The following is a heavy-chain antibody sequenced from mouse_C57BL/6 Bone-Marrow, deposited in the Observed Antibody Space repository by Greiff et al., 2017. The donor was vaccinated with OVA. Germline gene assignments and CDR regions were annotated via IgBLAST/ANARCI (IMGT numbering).Heavy chain of an antibody. Sequence: VQLQQSGPELVKPGASVKISCKASGYTFTDYYMNWVKQSHGKSLEWIGDINPNNGGTSYNQKFKGKATLTVDKSSSTAYMELRSLTSEDSAVYYCAREEGYRGYFDYWGQGTTLTVSS. J-gene: IGHJ2*01. CDR2: INPNNGGT. D-gene: IGHD2-14*01. CDR3: AREEGYRGYFDY. CDR1: GYTFTDYY. V-gene: IGHV1-26*01.